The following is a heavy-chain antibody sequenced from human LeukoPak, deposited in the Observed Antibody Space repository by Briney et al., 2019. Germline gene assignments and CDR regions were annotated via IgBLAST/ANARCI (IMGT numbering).Heavy chain of an antibody. CDR2: INPSGGST. CDR3: ARVQYGSSSWSTTYYFDY. V-gene: IGHV1-46*01. CDR1: GYTFTSYY. Sequence: ASVNVSCQASGYTFTSYYMHGLRQPPAQGLEWMGIINPSGGSTSYAQKFQGRVTMTRDTSTSTVYMELSSLRSEDTAVYYCARVQYGSSSWSTTYYFDYWGQGTLVTVSS. J-gene: IGHJ4*02. D-gene: IGHD6-13*01.